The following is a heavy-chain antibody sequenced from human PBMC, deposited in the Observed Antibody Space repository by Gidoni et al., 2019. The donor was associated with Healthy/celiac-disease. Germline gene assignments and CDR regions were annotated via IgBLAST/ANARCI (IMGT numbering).Heavy chain of an antibody. CDR2: INHSGST. Sequence: QVQLQQWGAGLLKPSATLSLTCAVYGGSFSGYYWSWIRQPPGKGLEWIGEINHSGSTNYNPSLKSRVTISVDTSKNQFSLKLSSVTAADTAVYYCARGSVVVQYNYWGQGTLVTVSS. CDR3: ARGSVVVQYNY. CDR1: GGSFSGYY. V-gene: IGHV4-34*01. D-gene: IGHD2-2*01. J-gene: IGHJ4*02.